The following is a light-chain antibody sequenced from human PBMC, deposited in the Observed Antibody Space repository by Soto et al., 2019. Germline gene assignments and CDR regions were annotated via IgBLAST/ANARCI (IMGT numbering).Light chain of an antibody. Sequence: QSVLTQPASVSGSPGQSITISCTGTSSDVNSYNYVSWYQQHPGKAPKVLISDVSNRPSGVSHRFSGSKSGNTASLTISGLQPEDEADYYCSSYTVTDTKFGGGTKLTVL. CDR1: SSDVNSYNY. J-gene: IGLJ2*01. CDR3: SSYTVTDTK. CDR2: DVS. V-gene: IGLV2-14*01.